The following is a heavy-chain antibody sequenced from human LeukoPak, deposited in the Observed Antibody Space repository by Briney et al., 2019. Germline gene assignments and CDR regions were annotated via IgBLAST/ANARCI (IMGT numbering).Heavy chain of an antibody. Sequence: ASVKVSCKVSGYSLTELSMHWVRQAPGKGLEWMGGFDPADDKTIFAQKFQGRVTMTEDTSTDTAYMELSSLRSEDTAVYYCATDSAYYFDYWGQGTLVTVSS. CDR1: GYSLTELS. V-gene: IGHV1-24*01. CDR2: FDPADDKT. CDR3: ATDSAYYFDY. J-gene: IGHJ4*02.